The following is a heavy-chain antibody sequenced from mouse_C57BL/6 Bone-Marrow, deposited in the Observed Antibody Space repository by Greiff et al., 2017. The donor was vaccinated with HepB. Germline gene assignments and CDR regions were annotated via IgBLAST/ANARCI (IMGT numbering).Heavy chain of an antibody. CDR3: ARRDWDEDYAMDY. Sequence: EVKVVESGGGLVQPGGSLKLSCAASGFTFSDYGMAWVRQAPRKGPEWVAFISNLAYSIYYADTVTGRFTISRENAKNTLYLEMSSLRSEDTAMYYCARRDWDEDYAMDYWGQGTSVTVSS. J-gene: IGHJ4*01. D-gene: IGHD4-1*01. V-gene: IGHV5-15*01. CDR1: GFTFSDYG. CDR2: ISNLAYSI.